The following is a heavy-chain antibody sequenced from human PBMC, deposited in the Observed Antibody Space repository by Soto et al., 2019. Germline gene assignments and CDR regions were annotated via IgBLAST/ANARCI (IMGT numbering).Heavy chain of an antibody. V-gene: IGHV4-59*01. Sequence: PSETLSLTCTVSGGSISSYYWSWIRQPPGKGLEWIGYIYYSGSTNYNPSLKSRVTISVDTSKNQFSLKLSSVTAADTAVYYCAREGFEVCYFDYWGQGTLVTVSS. CDR3: AREGFEVCYFDY. J-gene: IGHJ4*02. CDR1: GGSISSYY. CDR2: IYYSGST.